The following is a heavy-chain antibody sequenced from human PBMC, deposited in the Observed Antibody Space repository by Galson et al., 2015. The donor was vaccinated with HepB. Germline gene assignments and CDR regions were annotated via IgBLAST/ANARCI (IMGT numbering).Heavy chain of an antibody. CDR2: TYSRSRWRN. D-gene: IGHD3-10*01. CDR1: GDSVSTTGDA. V-gene: IGHV6-1*01. CDR3: TNERNYYASFDI. J-gene: IGHJ3*02. Sequence: CAISGDSVSTTGDAWNWIRQSPSRGLEWLGRTYSRSRWRNDYAPSMKSRVTIDPDTAKNQFSLQLNSVTPEDTAVYYCTNERNYYASFDIWGLGTMVTVSS.